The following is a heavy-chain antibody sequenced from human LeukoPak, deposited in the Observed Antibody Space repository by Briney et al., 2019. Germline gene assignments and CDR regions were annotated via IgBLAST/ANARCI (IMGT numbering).Heavy chain of an antibody. Sequence: GGSLRLSCAISGFTFSTYWTTWVRQAPGKGLEWVANIKHDGSEKYYVDSVKGRFTISRDNAKNSLYLRLNSLRVEDTAVYYCARVPTYYDILTGYTATSHYFDYWGQGTLVTVSS. V-gene: IGHV3-7*01. CDR3: ARVPTYYDILTGYTATSHYFDY. CDR2: IKHDGSEK. D-gene: IGHD3-9*01. CDR1: GFTFSTYW. J-gene: IGHJ4*02.